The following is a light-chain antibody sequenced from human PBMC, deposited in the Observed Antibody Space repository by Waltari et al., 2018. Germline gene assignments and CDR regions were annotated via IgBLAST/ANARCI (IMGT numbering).Light chain of an antibody. CDR1: QRISNNS. Sequence: NVLTQSPGTLSLSPGEGATLSCRASQRISNNSLAWFQQKPGQAPRLLIYGASSRATGVPDGFSGSGSGTDFTLTISRLEPEDFVVYYCHQYGSSWRTFGGGTKVEIK. CDR3: HQYGSSWRT. V-gene: IGKV3-20*01. CDR2: GAS. J-gene: IGKJ4*01.